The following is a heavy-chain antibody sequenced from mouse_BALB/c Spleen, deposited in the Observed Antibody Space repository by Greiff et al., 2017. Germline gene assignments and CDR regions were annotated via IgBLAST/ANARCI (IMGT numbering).Heavy chain of an antibody. Sequence: VQLQQSGAELVRPGALVKLSCKASGFTIKGDYMHWVKQRPEQGLEWIGWIDPENGNTIYDPKFQGKASITAATSSNTAYLQLSSLTSEATAVYCCARTAVVSPFAYWGQGTLVTVSA. J-gene: IGHJ3*01. CDR1: GFTIKGDY. V-gene: IGHV14-1*02. D-gene: IGHD1-1*01. CDR3: ARTAVVSPFAY. CDR2: IDPENGNT.